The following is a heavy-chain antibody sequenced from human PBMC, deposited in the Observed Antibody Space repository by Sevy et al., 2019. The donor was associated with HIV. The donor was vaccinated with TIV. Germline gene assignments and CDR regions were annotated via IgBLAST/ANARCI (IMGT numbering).Heavy chain of an antibody. J-gene: IGHJ5*02. CDR1: GGSISDYY. D-gene: IGHD1-26*01. CDR2: VFYTGST. CDR3: ARGGEELAFNWFDP. Sequence: SETLSLTCSVSGGSISDYYWIWIRQPPGKGLEWIGFVFYTGSTNYNPSLESRITMSVDKSKNKFSLKLSSVTAAETAVYCCARGGEELAFNWFDPWGQGTLVTVSS. V-gene: IGHV4-59*01.